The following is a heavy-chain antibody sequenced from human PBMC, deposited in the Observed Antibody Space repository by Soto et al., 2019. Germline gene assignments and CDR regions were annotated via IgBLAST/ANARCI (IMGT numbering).Heavy chain of an antibody. D-gene: IGHD2-2*02. J-gene: IGHJ4*02. CDR3: ARDADCSSTSCYTTSLDY. CDR1: GFTFSSHA. CDR2: ISYDGSNK. Sequence: PGGSLRLSCAASGFTFSSHAMHWVRQAPGKGLEWVAVISYDGSNKYYADSVKGRFTISRDNSKNTLYLQMNSLRAEDTAVYYCARDADCSSTSCYTTSLDYWGQGTLVTVSS. V-gene: IGHV3-30-3*01.